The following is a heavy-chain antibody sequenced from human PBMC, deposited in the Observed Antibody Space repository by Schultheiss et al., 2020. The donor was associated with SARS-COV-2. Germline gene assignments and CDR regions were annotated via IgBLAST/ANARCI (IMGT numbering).Heavy chain of an antibody. J-gene: IGHJ4*02. CDR3: ARVQGENGRYFDWLTFSCLDY. CDR2: ISSSSSYI. D-gene: IGHD3-9*01. Sequence: GGSLRLSCAASGFTFSSYSMNWVRQAPGKGLEWVSSISSSSSYIYYADSVKGRCTISRDNSKNTLYLQMNSLRAEDTAVYYCARVQGENGRYFDWLTFSCLDYWGQGTLVTVAS. V-gene: IGHV3-21*04. CDR1: GFTFSSYS.